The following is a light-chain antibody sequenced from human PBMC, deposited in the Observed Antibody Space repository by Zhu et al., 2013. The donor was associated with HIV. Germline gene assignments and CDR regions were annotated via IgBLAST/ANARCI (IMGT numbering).Light chain of an antibody. V-gene: IGKV1-33*01. Sequence: DIQMTQSPSSLSASVGDRVTITCQASQDISKYLNWFQQKAGKAPKLLIYDASSLKTGVPSRFSGSGSGTDFTLTISSLQPEDIATYYCQKYDTAPRTFGQGTKVEIK. CDR2: DAS. CDR1: QDISKY. J-gene: IGKJ1*01. CDR3: QKYDTAPRT.